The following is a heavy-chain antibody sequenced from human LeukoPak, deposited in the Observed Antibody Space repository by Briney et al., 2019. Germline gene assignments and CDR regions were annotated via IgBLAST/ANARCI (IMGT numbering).Heavy chain of an antibody. CDR3: VTRDLAIAALDY. CDR1: GFTGFTFSSYW. CDR2: ISSNGGST. J-gene: IGHJ4*02. Sequence: PGGSLRLSCAASGFTGFTFSSYWMSWVRQAPGKGLEYVSAISSNGGSTYYADSVKGRFTISRDNSKNTLYLQMSSLRAEDTAVYYCVTRDLAIAALDYWGQGTLVTVSS. V-gene: IGHV3-64D*09. D-gene: IGHD6-6*01.